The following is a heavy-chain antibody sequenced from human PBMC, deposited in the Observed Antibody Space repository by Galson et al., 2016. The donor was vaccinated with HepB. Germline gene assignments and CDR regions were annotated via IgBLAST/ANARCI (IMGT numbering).Heavy chain of an antibody. CDR2: MNPKTGNT. V-gene: IGHV1-8*01. CDR3: ARNFGDYIDY. CDR1: GYTFTTYD. Sequence: SCKASGYTFTTYDVNWVRQAPGQGLEWMGWMNPKTGNTGYAQNFQGRVTMTGDTSMSTAYMELSSLRSADTAVYYCARNFGDYIDYWGQGTLVTVSS. D-gene: IGHD3-10*01. J-gene: IGHJ4*02.